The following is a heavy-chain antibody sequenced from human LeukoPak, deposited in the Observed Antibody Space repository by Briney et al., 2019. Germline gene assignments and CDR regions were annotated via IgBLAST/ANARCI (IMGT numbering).Heavy chain of an antibody. V-gene: IGHV3-64*01. D-gene: IGHD2-8*01. CDR1: GFTFSSYA. CDR3: ARGASLLMVYAMGY. CDR2: ISSNGGST. J-gene: IGHJ4*02. Sequence: GGSLRLSCAASGFTFSSYAMHWVRQAPGKGLEYVSAISSNGGSTYYANSVKGRFTISRDNSKNTLYLQMGSLRAEDMAVYYCARGASLLMVYAMGYWGQGTLVTVSS.